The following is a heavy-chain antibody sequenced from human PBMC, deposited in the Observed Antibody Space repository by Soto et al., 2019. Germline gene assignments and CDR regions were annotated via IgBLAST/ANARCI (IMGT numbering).Heavy chain of an antibody. Sequence: QVQLVESGGGVVQPGRSLRLSCAASGFTFSSYAMHWVRQAPGKGLEWVAVISYDGSNKYYADSVKGRFTISRDNSKNTLYLQMNSLRAEDTAVYYRARDPSSSWWVYYYYGMDVWGQGTTVTVSS. CDR2: ISYDGSNK. V-gene: IGHV3-30-3*01. CDR3: ARDPSSSWWVYYYYGMDV. J-gene: IGHJ6*02. CDR1: GFTFSSYA. D-gene: IGHD6-13*01.